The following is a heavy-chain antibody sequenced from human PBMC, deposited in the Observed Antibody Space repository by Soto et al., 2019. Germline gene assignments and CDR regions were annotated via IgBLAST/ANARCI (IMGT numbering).Heavy chain of an antibody. J-gene: IGHJ5*02. Sequence: QVPLVQSGAVEEKPGASVKVSCKASGYTFGNYGISWVRQAPGQGLEWMGWINIYNGNTNYAQKFPGRVTMTTDTSTSTAYMELRSLRSDDTAVYYCARQAYVASQWFDPWGQGTLVIVSS. CDR2: INIYNGNT. CDR3: ARQAYVASQWFDP. CDR1: GYTFGNYG. V-gene: IGHV1-18*01. D-gene: IGHD3-16*01.